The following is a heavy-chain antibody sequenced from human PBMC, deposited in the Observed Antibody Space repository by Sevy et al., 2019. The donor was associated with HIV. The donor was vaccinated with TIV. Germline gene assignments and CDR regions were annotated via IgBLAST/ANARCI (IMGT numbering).Heavy chain of an antibody. D-gene: IGHD2-15*01. Sequence: ASVKVSCKASGYTFTSYDINWVRQATGQGLEWMGWMNPNSGNTGYAQKFQGRVTVTRNTSISTAYMELSSLRSEDTAVYYCARAVAEYYFDYWGQGTLVTVSS. J-gene: IGHJ4*02. V-gene: IGHV1-8*01. CDR2: MNPNSGNT. CDR1: GYTFTSYD. CDR3: ARAVAEYYFDY.